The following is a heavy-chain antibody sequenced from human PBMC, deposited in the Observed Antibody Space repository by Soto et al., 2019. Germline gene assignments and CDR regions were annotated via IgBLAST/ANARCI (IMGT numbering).Heavy chain of an antibody. D-gene: IGHD5-12*01. Sequence: QVQLVQSGAEVRKPGSSVKVSCQASGGTFSNSTVTWVRQAPGQGLEWMGRLIPILGLANDAQKFRGSLTITADKSTTTAYMALRSRRSEDTAIYYCARFKLGDDYWGQGTLVTVSS. V-gene: IGHV1-69*02. CDR1: GGTFSNST. CDR3: ARFKLGDDY. CDR2: LIPILGLA. J-gene: IGHJ4*02.